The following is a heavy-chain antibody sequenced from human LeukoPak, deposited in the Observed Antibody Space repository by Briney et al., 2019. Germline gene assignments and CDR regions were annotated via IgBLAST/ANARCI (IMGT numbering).Heavy chain of an antibody. CDR3: ARSLYGSGSYYNWFDP. CDR2: INHRGST. CDR1: GGSFSGYY. V-gene: IGHV4-34*01. J-gene: IGHJ5*02. D-gene: IGHD3-10*01. Sequence: SETLSLTCVVYGGSFSGYYWSWIRQSPGKGLEWIGEINHRGSTNYNPSLKRRVTISLDTSKNQFSLKLSSVTAADTAVYYCARSLYGSGSYYNWFDPWGQGTLVTVSS.